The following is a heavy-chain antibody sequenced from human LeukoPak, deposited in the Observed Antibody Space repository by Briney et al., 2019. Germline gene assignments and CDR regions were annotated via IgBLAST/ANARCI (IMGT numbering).Heavy chain of an antibody. V-gene: IGHV3-30*18. D-gene: IGHD3/OR15-3a*01. Sequence: PGGSLRLSCAASGFTFSSYGMHWVRQAPGKGLEWVAVISYDGSNKYYADSVKGRFTISRDNSKNTLYLQMNSLRAEDTAVYYCAKGRTTLGLDIPRYYFDYWGQGTLVTVSS. CDR3: AKGRTTLGLDIPRYYFDY. CDR1: GFTFSSYG. J-gene: IGHJ4*02. CDR2: ISYDGSNK.